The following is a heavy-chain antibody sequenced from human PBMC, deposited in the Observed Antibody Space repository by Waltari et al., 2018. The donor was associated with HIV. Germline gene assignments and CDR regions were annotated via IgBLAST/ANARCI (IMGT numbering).Heavy chain of an antibody. D-gene: IGHD1-26*01. CDR3: TKLTDSATTD. Sequence: EIQLLESGGGLVQPGGSLRLSCAASGFIFDTHGMSWVRQAPGKGLEWVSAIGGIGATIYYADSVKGRFTVSRDNSKNTLYLQMHSLRVEDTAVYYCTKLTDSATTDWGQGTPVTVSS. J-gene: IGHJ4*02. CDR2: IGGIGATI. V-gene: IGHV3-23*01. CDR1: GFIFDTHG.